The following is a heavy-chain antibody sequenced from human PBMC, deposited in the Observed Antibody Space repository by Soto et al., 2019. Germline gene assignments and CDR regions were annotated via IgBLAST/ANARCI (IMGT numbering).Heavy chain of an antibody. CDR1: GGSISSGGYY. D-gene: IGHD3-22*01. CDR2: IYYSGST. J-gene: IGHJ4*02. Sequence: SETLSLTCTVSGGSISSGGYYWSWIRQHPGKGLEWIGYIYYSGSTYYNPSLKSRVTISVDTSKNQFSLKLSSVTAADTAVYYCARVQDSSGYDFDYWGQGTLGTVSS. V-gene: IGHV4-31*03. CDR3: ARVQDSSGYDFDY.